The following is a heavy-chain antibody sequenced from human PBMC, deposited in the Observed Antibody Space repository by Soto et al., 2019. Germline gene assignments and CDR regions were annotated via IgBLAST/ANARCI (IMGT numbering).Heavy chain of an antibody. D-gene: IGHD6-19*01. CDR1: GYTFTGYY. V-gene: IGHV1-2*04. CDR3: GRGAGAGDQRPWFDP. Sequence: ASVKVSCKASGYTFTGYYMHWVRHAPGKGLEWMGWINPNSGGTNYAQKFQGWVTMTRDTSISTAYMELSRLRSDDTAVYYCGRGAGAGDQRPWFDPWGQGTLFTVPQ. J-gene: IGHJ5*02. CDR2: INPNSGGT.